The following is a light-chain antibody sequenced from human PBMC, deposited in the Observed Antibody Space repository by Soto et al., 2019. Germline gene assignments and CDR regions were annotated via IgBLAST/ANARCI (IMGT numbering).Light chain of an antibody. CDR1: QSVSSN. V-gene: IGKV3-15*01. Sequence: EIVMTQSPDTLSVSPGERATLSCRASQSVSSNLAWYQQKPGQAPRLLIYGASTRATGIPARFSGSGSGTEFTLTISGLQSEDFAVYYCQQYNNWYSFGQGTKLEIK. CDR2: GAS. J-gene: IGKJ2*03. CDR3: QQYNNWYS.